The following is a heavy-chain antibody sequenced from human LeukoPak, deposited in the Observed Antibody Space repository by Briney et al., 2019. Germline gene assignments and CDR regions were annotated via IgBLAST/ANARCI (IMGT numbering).Heavy chain of an antibody. Sequence: GASVKVSCKASGYTFTGYYTHWVRQAPGQGLEWMGWINPNSGGTNYAQKFQGRVTMTRDTSISTAYMELSRLRSDDTAVYYCARVPGYSSSWYDYWGQGTLVTVSS. D-gene: IGHD6-13*01. J-gene: IGHJ4*02. CDR1: GYTFTGYY. CDR3: ARVPGYSSSWYDY. V-gene: IGHV1-2*02. CDR2: INPNSGGT.